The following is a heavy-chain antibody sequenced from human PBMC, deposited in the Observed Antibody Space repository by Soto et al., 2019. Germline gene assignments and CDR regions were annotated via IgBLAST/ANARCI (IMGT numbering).Heavy chain of an antibody. CDR2: ITINGNS. CDR1: GGSITDYS. D-gene: IGHD1-7*01. J-gene: IGHJ4*02. CDR3: GRESGDIWTYEVD. V-gene: IGHV4-4*07. Sequence: QVQVKESGPGLVKPSGTLSLTCTVFGGSITDYSWSWFRQSAGKGLEWLGRITINGNSHYHPSLRSRVTMSRETSKNQFALNLRSVTAADTAVYYCGRESGDIWTYEVDWGQGILVTVSS.